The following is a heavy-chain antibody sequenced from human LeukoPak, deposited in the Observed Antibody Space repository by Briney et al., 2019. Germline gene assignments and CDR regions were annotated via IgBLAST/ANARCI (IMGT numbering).Heavy chain of an antibody. CDR2: IIPIFGTA. Sequence: VASVKVSCKACGGTFSSYAISWVRQAPGQGLEWMGGIIPIFGTANYAQKFQGRVTITTDESTSTAYMELSSLRSEDTAVYYCASAIVVVTAIPGWFDPWGQGTLVTVSS. D-gene: IGHD2-21*02. CDR1: GGTFSSYA. CDR3: ASAIVVVTAIPGWFDP. V-gene: IGHV1-69*05. J-gene: IGHJ5*02.